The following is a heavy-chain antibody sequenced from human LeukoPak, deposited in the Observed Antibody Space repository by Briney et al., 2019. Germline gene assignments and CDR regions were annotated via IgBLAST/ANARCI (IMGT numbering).Heavy chain of an antibody. Sequence: SGGSLRLSCAASGFTFDIYARHWVRQAPGKGQEWVAVVSYDGTNKYYADSVKGRFTISRDNSQNTLHLQMSSLRVADTAVYYCARDQLQHCSDGSCYVIDNWGPGTLVAVSS. CDR2: VSYDGTNK. CDR1: GFTFDIYA. CDR3: ARDQLQHCSDGSCYVIDN. J-gene: IGHJ4*02. D-gene: IGHD2-15*01. V-gene: IGHV3-30*04.